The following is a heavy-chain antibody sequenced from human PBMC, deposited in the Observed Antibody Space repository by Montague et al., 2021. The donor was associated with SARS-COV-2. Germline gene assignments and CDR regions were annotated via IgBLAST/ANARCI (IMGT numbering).Heavy chain of an antibody. CDR2: IYSSGST. D-gene: IGHD3-22*01. V-gene: IGHV4-4*07. CDR3: ARIWYSSGYQGIYYFDY. Sequence: SETLSLTCTVSGGSISSYYWSWLRQPAGKGLEWIGRIYSSGSTNYNPSLKSRVTISVDTSKNQFSLKLSSVTAADTAVYYCARIWYSSGYQGIYYFDYWGQGTLVTVSS. CDR1: GGSISSYY. J-gene: IGHJ4*02.